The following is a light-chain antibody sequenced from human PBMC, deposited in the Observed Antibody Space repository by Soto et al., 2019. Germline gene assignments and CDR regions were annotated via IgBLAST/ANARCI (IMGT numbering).Light chain of an antibody. Sequence: QSVLTQPASVSGSPGQSITISCTGTSSDVGSYNLASWYQHHPGKAPKLMIYEVSKRPSGVSNRFSGSKSGNTASLTISGLQAEDEADYYCCSYAGSSTLVFGTGTKVTVL. CDR2: EVS. J-gene: IGLJ1*01. CDR3: CSYAGSSTLV. CDR1: SSDVGSYNL. V-gene: IGLV2-23*02.